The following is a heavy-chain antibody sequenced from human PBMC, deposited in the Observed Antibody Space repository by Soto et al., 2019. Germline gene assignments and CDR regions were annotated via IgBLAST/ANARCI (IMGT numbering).Heavy chain of an antibody. CDR3: ARDPIVLMVYAIGPWFDP. CDR2: ISAYNGNT. CDR1: GYTFTSYG. D-gene: IGHD2-8*01. Sequence: GASVKVSCKASGYTFTSYGISWVRQAPGQGLEWMGWISAYNGNTNYAQKLQGRVTMTTDTSTSTAYMELRSLRSDDTAVYYCARDPIVLMVYAIGPWFDPWGQGTLVTVS. J-gene: IGHJ5*02. V-gene: IGHV1-18*01.